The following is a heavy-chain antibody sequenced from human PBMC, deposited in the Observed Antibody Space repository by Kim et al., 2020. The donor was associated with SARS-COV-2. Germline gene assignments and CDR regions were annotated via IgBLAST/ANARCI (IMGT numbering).Heavy chain of an antibody. Sequence: GGSLRLSCAASGFTFSTYGMTWVRQPPGKGLEWVSAISTSGGNTFYADSVKGRFTISRDNSKNTLYLQMNSLRAEDTAVYYCAKVPLRDGYSALDYCGQGTLVTVSS. V-gene: IGHV3-23*01. J-gene: IGHJ4*02. CDR1: GFTFSTYG. CDR3: AKVPLRDGYSALDY. CDR2: ISTSGGNT. D-gene: IGHD4-4*01.